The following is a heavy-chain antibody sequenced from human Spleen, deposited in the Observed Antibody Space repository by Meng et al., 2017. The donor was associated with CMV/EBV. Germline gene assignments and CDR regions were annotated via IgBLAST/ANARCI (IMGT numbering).Heavy chain of an antibody. V-gene: IGHV1-46*01. CDR2: INPSGGST. Sequence: SPFSRHYITRVRQAPGQGREWMGIINPSGGSTSYAQTFQGRVAMTRDTSTTTVYMELSSLRSDDTAVYYCARGRLAHYYSGDYFDYWGQGTLVTVSS. J-gene: IGHJ4*02. CDR1: SPFSRHY. D-gene: IGHD2-21*01. CDR3: ARGRLAHYYSGDYFDY.